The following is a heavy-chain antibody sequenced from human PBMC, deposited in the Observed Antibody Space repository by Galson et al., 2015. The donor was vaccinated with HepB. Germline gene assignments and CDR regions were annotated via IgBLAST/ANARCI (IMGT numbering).Heavy chain of an antibody. V-gene: IGHV3-30*02. J-gene: IGHJ4*02. Sequence: SLRLPCTASGFTFSSYGMHWVRQAPGKGLEWVAFTRNDESYKYYADSVKGRFTISRDNSKNTLYLQMNGLRAEDTAVYYCAKTGTSGVYYYADWGQGTLVTVSS. CDR1: GFTFSSYG. D-gene: IGHD3-10*01. CDR3: AKTGTSGVYYYAD. CDR2: TRNDESYK.